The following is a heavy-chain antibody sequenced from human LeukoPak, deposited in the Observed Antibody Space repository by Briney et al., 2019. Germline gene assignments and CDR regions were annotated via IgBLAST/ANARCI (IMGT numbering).Heavy chain of an antibody. J-gene: IGHJ1*01. Sequence: ASVKVSCKASGYTFTSYAMHWVRQAPGQRLEWIGWINAGNGNTKYSQKFQGRVTITRDTSASTAYMELSSLRSEDTAVYYCAREPTKTTVTTTGLQHWGQGTLVTVSS. D-gene: IGHD4-17*01. CDR3: AREPTKTTVTTTGLQH. V-gene: IGHV1-3*01. CDR1: GYTFTSYA. CDR2: INAGNGNT.